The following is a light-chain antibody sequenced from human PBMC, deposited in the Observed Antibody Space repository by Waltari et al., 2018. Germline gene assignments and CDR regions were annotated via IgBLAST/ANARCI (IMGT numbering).Light chain of an antibody. CDR1: NNDLGPYNS. J-gene: IGLJ3*02. CDR3: TSFRSGASWV. CDR2: DVN. Sequence: QSALTQPASVSGSPGQSLIISCAGTNNDLGPYNSVPWFQHHPGKAPKLIIHDVNKRPSGVSSRFSASKSDNTASLTISGLQAEDEANYYCTSFRSGASWVFGGGTTLTVL. V-gene: IGLV2-14*03.